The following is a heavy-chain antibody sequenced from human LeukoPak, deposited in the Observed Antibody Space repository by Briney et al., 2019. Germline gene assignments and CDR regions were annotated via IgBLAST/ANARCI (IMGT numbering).Heavy chain of an antibody. V-gene: IGHV5-51*01. J-gene: IGHJ6*03. D-gene: IGHD3-10*01. CDR3: ARQSPAGSGGYYYYMDV. Sequence: GESLKIPCKASGYSFTNYWIAWVRQMPGKGLEWMGILYPGDSDARYSPSFQGQVTISADKSISTAYLQWSSLKASDSAIYYCARQSPAGSGGYYYYMDVWAKGTTVTVS. CDR1: GYSFTNYW. CDR2: LYPGDSDA.